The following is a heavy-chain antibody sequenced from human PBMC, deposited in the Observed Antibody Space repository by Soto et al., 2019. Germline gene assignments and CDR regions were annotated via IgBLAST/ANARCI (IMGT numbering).Heavy chain of an antibody. J-gene: IGHJ4*02. Sequence: QVHLVQSGAEVKKSGSSVRVSCTASGGTFSNHAISWVRQAPGQGLEWLGRIIPFFGTPDYSQSFQGRLTITADESTGTAYMDLRSLRSDDTAVYYCAREVVTETTLGYFDYWGQGTLVTVSS. CDR3: AREVVTETTLGYFDY. CDR1: GGTFSNHA. D-gene: IGHD2-21*02. CDR2: IIPFFGTP. V-gene: IGHV1-69*01.